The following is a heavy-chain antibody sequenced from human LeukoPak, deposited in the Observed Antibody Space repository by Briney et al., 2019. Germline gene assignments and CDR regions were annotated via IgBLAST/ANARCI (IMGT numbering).Heavy chain of an antibody. CDR1: GGSISSTSYY. Sequence: SETLSLTCSVSGGSISSTSYYWSWIRPPPGKGLEWIGYIYYSGSTNYNPSLKSRVTISVDTSKNQFSLKLSSVTAADTAVYYCARDRRSWFDPWGQGTLVTVSS. CDR2: IYYSGST. J-gene: IGHJ5*02. V-gene: IGHV4-61*01. CDR3: ARDRRSWFDP.